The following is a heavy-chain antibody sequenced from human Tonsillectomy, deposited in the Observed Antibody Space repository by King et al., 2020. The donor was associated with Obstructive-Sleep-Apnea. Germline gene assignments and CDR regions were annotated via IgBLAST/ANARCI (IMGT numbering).Heavy chain of an antibody. J-gene: IGHJ6*02. CDR3: ARVSGYYDSSGWNYYYYYGMDV. CDR2: INTNTGNP. D-gene: IGHD3-22*01. CDR1: GYTFTSYA. Sequence: QLVQSGSELKKPGASVKVSCKASGYTFTSYAMNWVRQAPGQGLEWMGWINTNTGNPTYAQGFTGRFVFSLYTSVSTAYLQISSLKAEDTAVYYCARVSGYYDSSGWNYYYYYGMDVWGQGTTVTVSS. V-gene: IGHV7-4-1*02.